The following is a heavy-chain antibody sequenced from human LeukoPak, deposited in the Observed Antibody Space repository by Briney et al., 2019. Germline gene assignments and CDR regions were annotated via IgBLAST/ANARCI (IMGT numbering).Heavy chain of an antibody. CDR3: AREGTLNPFGY. D-gene: IGHD1-14*01. Sequence: SVKVSCKASGYTFSNYYMHWVRQAPGQGLEWMGGIIPIFGTANYAQKFQGRVTITADESTSTAYMELSSLRSEDTAVYYCAREGTLNPFGYWGQGTLVTVSS. J-gene: IGHJ4*02. V-gene: IGHV1-69*13. CDR1: GYTFSNYY. CDR2: IIPIFGTA.